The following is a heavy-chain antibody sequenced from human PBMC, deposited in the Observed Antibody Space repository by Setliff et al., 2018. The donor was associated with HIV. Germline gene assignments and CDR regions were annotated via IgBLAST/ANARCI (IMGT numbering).Heavy chain of an antibody. CDR2: ISAYNGNT. CDR3: ARGPPIVVVPAALLTFDC. CDR1: GYTFTSYG. J-gene: IGHJ4*02. Sequence: GASVKVSCKASGYTFTSYGFNWVRQAPGQGLEWMGWISAYNGNTNYAQKLQGRVTMTTDTSTSTAYMELRSLRSDDTAVYYCARGPPIVVVPAALLTFDCWGQGTLVTVSS. D-gene: IGHD2-2*01. V-gene: IGHV1-18*01.